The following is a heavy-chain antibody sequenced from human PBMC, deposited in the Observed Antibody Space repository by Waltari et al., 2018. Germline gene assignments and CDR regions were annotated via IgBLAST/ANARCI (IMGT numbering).Heavy chain of an antibody. CDR3: ARQRPAALVAWFDS. Sequence: QLQLQESGPGLVKPSETLSLPCTVSGESISRSDYYWGWIRQPPGKGLEWIGSVDDSGNSYYNPSLKSRVDISTDTSKNQLSLRLTSVTAADSAVYHCARQRPAALVAWFDSWGQGTPVIVSS. V-gene: IGHV4-39*07. J-gene: IGHJ5*01. D-gene: IGHD2-2*01. CDR2: VDDSGNS. CDR1: GESISRSDYY.